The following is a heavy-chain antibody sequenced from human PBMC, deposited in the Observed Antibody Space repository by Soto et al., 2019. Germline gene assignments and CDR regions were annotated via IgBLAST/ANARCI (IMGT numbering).Heavy chain of an antibody. CDR3: ARVSVVITLFSPYYVMDV. D-gene: IGHD3-22*01. V-gene: IGHV1-18*01. J-gene: IGHJ6*02. CDR1: GYTFTNYG. CDR2: ISAYNGNT. Sequence: QVHLVQSGAEVKKPGASVKVSCKASGYTFTNYGITWVRQAPGQGLEWMGWISAYNGNTNYAQKLQGRVTMTTDTSSSTAYLALRSLRPHATAVYYSARVSVVITLFSPYYVMDVWGQGTTVTVSS.